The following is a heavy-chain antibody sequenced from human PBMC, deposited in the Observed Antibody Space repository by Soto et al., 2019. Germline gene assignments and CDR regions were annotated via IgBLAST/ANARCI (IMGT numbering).Heavy chain of an antibody. J-gene: IGHJ4*02. CDR3: VGTHSSGWYAGVY. CDR2: INHSGST. CDR1: GGSFSGYY. Sequence: KTSETLSLTCAVYGGSFSGYYWSWIRQPPGKGLEWIGEINHSGSTNYNPSLKSRVTISVDTSKNQFSLKLSSVTAADTAVYYCVGTHSSGWYAGVYWGQGTLVTVSS. V-gene: IGHV4-34*01. D-gene: IGHD6-19*01.